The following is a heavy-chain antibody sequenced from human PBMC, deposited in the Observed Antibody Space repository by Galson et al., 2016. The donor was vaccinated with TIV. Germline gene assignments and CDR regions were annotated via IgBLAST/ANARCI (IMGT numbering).Heavy chain of an antibody. CDR3: ARGHCYDSCGYSFDC. CDR1: GYTFTSFD. CDR2: MSPSNGNT. J-gene: IGHJ4*02. D-gene: IGHD3-22*01. Sequence: SVKVSCKASGYTFTSFDISWIRQAPGQGLEWMGWMSPSNGNTGYAQKFRGRITMTRHPSTTTVYMELSGLTSDDTAVYYCARGHCYDSCGYSFDCWGQGTLVTVSS. V-gene: IGHV1-8*01.